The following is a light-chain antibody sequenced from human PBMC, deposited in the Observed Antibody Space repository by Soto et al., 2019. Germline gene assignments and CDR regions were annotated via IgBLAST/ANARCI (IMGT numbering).Light chain of an antibody. CDR2: GDN. V-gene: IGLV1-40*01. CDR1: NSNIGSGYG. CDR3: QSYDSTLSSSV. Sequence: QSVLTQPPSVSGAPGQRVTISCTGNNSNIGSGYGLHWYQQLPGMAPKLLIYGDNNRPSGVPDRFSGSTSGTSASLAITGLQAEDEADYYCQSYDSTLSSSVFGGGTKVTVL. J-gene: IGLJ3*02.